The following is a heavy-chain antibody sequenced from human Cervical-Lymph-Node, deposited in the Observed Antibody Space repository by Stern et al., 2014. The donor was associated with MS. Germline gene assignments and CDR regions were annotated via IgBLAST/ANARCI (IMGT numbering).Heavy chain of an antibody. CDR2: ITAYIGPT. J-gene: IGHJ4*02. D-gene: IGHD5-24*01. V-gene: IGHV1-18*01. CDR3: ARDKMHACDY. Sequence: QVQLVESGTEVKKPGASLIVSCKASGYTFTSYCISWVRQAPGHALRWVCWITAYIGPTTHAPTLRDRLTLPRDTSTGTAYMELRTRRSEDTAVYYCARDKMHACDYWGQGTLVSVSS. CDR1: GYTFTSYC.